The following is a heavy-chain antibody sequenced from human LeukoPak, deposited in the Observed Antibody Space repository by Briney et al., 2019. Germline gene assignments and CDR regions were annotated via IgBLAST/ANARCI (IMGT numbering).Heavy chain of an antibody. CDR3: ARESGGLVPAAIGDAFDI. CDR2: IIPIFGTA. Sequence: SVKVSCKASGGTFSSYAISWARQAPGQGLEWMGGIIPIFGTASYAQKFQGRVTITTDESTSTAYMELSSLRSEDTAVYYCARESGGLVPAAIGDAFDIWGQGTMVTVFS. V-gene: IGHV1-69*05. J-gene: IGHJ3*02. CDR1: GGTFSSYA. D-gene: IGHD2-2*02.